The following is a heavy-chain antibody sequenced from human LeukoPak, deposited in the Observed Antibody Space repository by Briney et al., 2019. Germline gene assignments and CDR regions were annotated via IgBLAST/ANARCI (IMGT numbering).Heavy chain of an antibody. CDR3: ARGIAAKGSSVRMKLDWFDP. J-gene: IGHJ5*02. V-gene: IGHV3-48*01. CDR1: GFTFTIFG. CDR2: IDARSGIT. D-gene: IGHD6-13*01. Sequence: GGSLRLSCAASGFTFTIFGLNWVRQAPGKVPEWVSYIDARSGITYYADSVQGRFTISRDNAQESVFLQMNSLRAEDTAAYYCARGIAAKGSSVRMKLDWFDPWGQGTLVTVSS.